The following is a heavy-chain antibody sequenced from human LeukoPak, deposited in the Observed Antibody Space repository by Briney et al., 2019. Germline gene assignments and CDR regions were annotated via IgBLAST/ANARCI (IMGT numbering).Heavy chain of an antibody. Sequence: GGSLRLSCAASGFTFSSYSLNWVRLAPGKGLEWVSSISSSGSFIYYADSVKGRFTISRDNAKNSLYLQMNSLRAEDTAVYYCARDQEMATTNGYYFDYWGQGTLVTVSS. CDR2: ISSSGSFI. D-gene: IGHD5-24*01. V-gene: IGHV3-21*01. CDR3: ARDQEMATTNGYYFDY. CDR1: GFTFSSYS. J-gene: IGHJ4*02.